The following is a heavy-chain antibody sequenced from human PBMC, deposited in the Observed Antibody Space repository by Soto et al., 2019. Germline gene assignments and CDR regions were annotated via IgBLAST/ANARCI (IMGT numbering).Heavy chain of an antibody. V-gene: IGHV1-18*01. CDR3: VRLGVSGYFLNWFDP. Sequence: QVQLVQSGAEVKKPGASVKGSCKASGYTFTSYGISWMRQAPGQWLEWMGWISAYNGNTNYAQKLQGRVTMTTDTSTSTAYRELRSLRSDDTAVYYCVRLGVSGYFLNWFDPWGQGTLVTVSS. J-gene: IGHJ5*02. CDR2: ISAYNGNT. CDR1: GYTFTSYG. D-gene: IGHD6-13*01.